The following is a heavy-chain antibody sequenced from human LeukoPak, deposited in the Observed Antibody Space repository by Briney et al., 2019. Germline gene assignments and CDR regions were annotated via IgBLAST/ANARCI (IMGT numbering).Heavy chain of an antibody. J-gene: IGHJ4*02. V-gene: IGHV4-39*02. D-gene: IGHD3-22*01. CDR3: ARDLYYYDSSGYYYVGSGFDY. Sequence: QASETLSLTCTVSGGSISSSSYYWGWIRQPPGKGLEWIESIYYSGSTYHNPSLKSRVTISVDTSKNQFSLKLSSVTAADTAAYYCARDLYYYDSSGYYYVGSGFDYWGQGTLVTVSS. CDR2: IYYSGST. CDR1: GGSISSSSYY.